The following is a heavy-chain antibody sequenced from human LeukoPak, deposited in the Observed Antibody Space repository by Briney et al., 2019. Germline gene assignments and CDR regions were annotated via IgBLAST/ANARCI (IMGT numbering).Heavy chain of an antibody. D-gene: IGHD2-2*01. CDR3: ARAVDIVVVPAAMEYYFDY. Sequence: ASVKVSCKASVYTFTGYYMHRVRQAPGQGLEWMGWINPNSGGTNYAQKFQGRVTMTRDTSISTAYMELSRLRSDDTAVYYCARAVDIVVVPAAMEYYFDYWGQGTLVTVSS. V-gene: IGHV1-2*02. CDR2: INPNSGGT. J-gene: IGHJ4*02. CDR1: VYTFTGYY.